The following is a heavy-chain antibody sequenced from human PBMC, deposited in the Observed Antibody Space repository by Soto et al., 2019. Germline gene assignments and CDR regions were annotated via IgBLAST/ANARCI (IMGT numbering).Heavy chain of an antibody. D-gene: IGHD2-21*02. CDR1: GFTLSSYG. J-gene: IGHJ4*02. V-gene: IGHV3-33*01. CDR2: IWHDGSKK. Sequence: QVQLVESGGGVVQPGRSLRLSCGASGFTLSSYGMHWVRQAPGKGLEWVAVIWHDGSKKYYADSVKGRFTISRDNSKNTLDLQMNNQRAEDTAVYYCARDRGSDDPIDYWGQGTLVTVSS. CDR3: ARDRGSDDPIDY.